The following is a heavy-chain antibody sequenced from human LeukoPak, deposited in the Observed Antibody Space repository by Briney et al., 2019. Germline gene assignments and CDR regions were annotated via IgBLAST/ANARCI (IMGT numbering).Heavy chain of an antibody. V-gene: IGHV3-21*01. CDR3: ARVRSGYYYDSSGHSPVFDY. D-gene: IGHD3-22*01. CDR2: ISSSSSYI. CDR1: GFTFSSYS. Sequence: GGSLRLSCAASGFTFSSYSMNWARHPPGKWLEWVSSISSSSSYIYYAHSVKGRFTIPRDNAKNSLYLQMNSLRAEDTAVYYCARVRSGYYYDSSGHSPVFDYWGQGTLVTVPS. J-gene: IGHJ4*02.